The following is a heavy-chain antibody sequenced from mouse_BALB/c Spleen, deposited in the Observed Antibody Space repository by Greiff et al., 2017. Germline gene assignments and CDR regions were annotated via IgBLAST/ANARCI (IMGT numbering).Heavy chain of an antibody. CDR3: AREGPYGNYFDY. CDR2: ISTYYGDA. Sequence: VQLQESGAELVRPGVSVKISCKGSGYTFTDYAMHWVKQSHAKSLEWIGVISTYYGDASYNQKFKGKATMTVDKSSSTAYMELARLTSEDSAIYYCAREGPYGNYFDYWGQGTTLTVSS. D-gene: IGHD2-1*01. CDR1: GYTFTDYA. J-gene: IGHJ2*01. V-gene: IGHV1S137*01.